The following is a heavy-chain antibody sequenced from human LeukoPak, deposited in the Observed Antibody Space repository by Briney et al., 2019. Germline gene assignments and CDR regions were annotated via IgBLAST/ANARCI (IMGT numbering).Heavy chain of an antibody. CDR3: ARSGYDRYYFDY. Sequence: SVTVPCKASGGTFSSYAISWVRQAPGQGLEWMGRIIPILGIANYAQKFQGRVTITADKSTSTAYMELSSLRSEDTAVYYCARSGYDRYYFDYWGQGTLVTVSS. CDR1: GGTFSSYA. D-gene: IGHD5-12*01. V-gene: IGHV1-69*04. J-gene: IGHJ4*02. CDR2: IIPILGIA.